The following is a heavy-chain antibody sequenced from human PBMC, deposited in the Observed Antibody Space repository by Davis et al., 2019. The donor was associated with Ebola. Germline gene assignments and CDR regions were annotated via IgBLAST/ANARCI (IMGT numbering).Heavy chain of an antibody. CDR3: TTTTTASDY. V-gene: IGHV3-11*01. Sequence: GESLKISCAASGFTFSAYYMSWIRQAPGKGLEWVSYISSRGSTIYYADSVKGRFTISRDNAKNSLYLQMNSLRAEDTAVYYCTTTTTASDYWGQGTLVTVSS. CDR1: GFTFSAYY. J-gene: IGHJ4*02. D-gene: IGHD4-11*01. CDR2: ISSRGSTI.